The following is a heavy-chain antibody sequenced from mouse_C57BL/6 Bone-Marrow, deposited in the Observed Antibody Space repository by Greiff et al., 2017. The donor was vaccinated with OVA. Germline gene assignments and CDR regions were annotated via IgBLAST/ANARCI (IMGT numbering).Heavy chain of an antibody. D-gene: IGHD2-3*01. V-gene: IGHV3-6*01. Sequence: EVQLQQSGPGLVKPSQSLSLTCSVTGYSITSGYYWNWIRQFPGNKLEWMGYISYDGSNNYNPSLKNRISITRDTSKNQFFLKLNSVTTEDTATYYCARGEGGYYPFAYWGQGTLVTVSA. CDR3: ARGEGGYYPFAY. CDR2: ISYDGSN. J-gene: IGHJ3*01. CDR1: GYSITSGYY.